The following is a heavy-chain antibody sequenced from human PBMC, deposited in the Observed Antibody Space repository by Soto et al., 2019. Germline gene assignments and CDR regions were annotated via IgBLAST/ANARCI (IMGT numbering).Heavy chain of an antibody. J-gene: IGHJ4*02. CDR3: ATDLMGGHNVEY. CDR2: ISVYNGNT. Sequence: QVQLVQSGGEVKKPGASVKVSCKASGYIFSNYGITWVRQAPGRGLEWMGYISVYNGNTNYGQKFQGRVTMTTDTSTMTAYLGLGSLRSDDTAVYYCATDLMGGHNVEYWGQGTLVTVSS. V-gene: IGHV1-18*01. D-gene: IGHD1-1*01. CDR1: GYIFSNYG.